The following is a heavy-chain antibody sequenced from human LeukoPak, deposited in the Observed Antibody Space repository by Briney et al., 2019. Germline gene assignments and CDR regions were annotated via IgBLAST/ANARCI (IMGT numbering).Heavy chain of an antibody. Sequence: PGGSLRLSCAASGFTFSSYAMHWVRQAPGEGLEWVAVISYDGSNKYYADSVKGRFTISRDNSKNPLYLQMNSLRADDSSVYYCASDLDSYGSTGVDYWGQGTLVTVSS. CDR1: GFTFSSYA. CDR2: ISYDGSNK. D-gene: IGHD5-18*01. J-gene: IGHJ4*01. CDR3: ASDLDSYGSTGVDY. V-gene: IGHV3-30-3*01.